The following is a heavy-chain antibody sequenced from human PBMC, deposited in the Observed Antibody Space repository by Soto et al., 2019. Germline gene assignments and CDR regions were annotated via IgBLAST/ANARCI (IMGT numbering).Heavy chain of an antibody. D-gene: IGHD3-16*01. V-gene: IGHV1-18*01. J-gene: IGHJ5*02. CDR2: ISGYTGNT. Sequence: ASVKVSCKTSGYIFAKYGISWVRQAPGQGLEWMGWISGYTGNTNYAQKFQGRVTMTRDISIATAYMELSSLRSDDTAIYYCARMATFGSLNWFDPWGQGTLVTVSS. CDR3: ARMATFGSLNWFDP. CDR1: GYIFAKYG.